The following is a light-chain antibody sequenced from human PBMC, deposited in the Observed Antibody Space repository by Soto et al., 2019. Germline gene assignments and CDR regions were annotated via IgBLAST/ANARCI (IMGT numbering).Light chain of an antibody. V-gene: IGKV3-15*01. CDR1: QSVSSY. CDR2: GAS. J-gene: IGKJ4*01. CDR3: QQYQSLT. Sequence: ENVLTQSPATLSLSTGERATLSCRASQSVSSYLAWYQHKPGQAPRLLIYGASTRATGIPASFSGSGSGTEFTPTISSLQSEDFAVYYRQQYQSLTFGGGTKVDIK.